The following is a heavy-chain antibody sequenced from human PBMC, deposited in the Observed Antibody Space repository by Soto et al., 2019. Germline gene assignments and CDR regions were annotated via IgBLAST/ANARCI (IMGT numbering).Heavy chain of an antibody. V-gene: IGHV1-2*02. Sequence: ASVKVSCKASGYTFTGYYMRWVRQAPGQGLEWMGWINPNSGGTNYAQKFQGRVTMTRDTSISTAYMELSRLRSDDTAVYYCVRAPLDYYSADYFDNWGQGALVTVSS. D-gene: IGHD2-21*01. CDR2: INPNSGGT. CDR3: VRAPLDYYSADYFDN. J-gene: IGHJ4*02. CDR1: GYTFTGYY.